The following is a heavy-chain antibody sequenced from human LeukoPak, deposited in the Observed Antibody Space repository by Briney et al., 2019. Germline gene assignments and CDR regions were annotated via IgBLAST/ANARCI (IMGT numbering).Heavy chain of an antibody. J-gene: IGHJ5*02. CDR1: GGSISSYY. CDR2: IYYSGST. V-gene: IGHV4-59*12. Sequence: SETLSLTCTVSGGSISSYYWSWIRQPPGKGLEWIGYIYYSGSTNYNPSLKSRVTISVDTSKNQFSLKLSSVTAADTAVYYCARTGKRITMVQPRPNWFDPWGQGTLVTVSS. CDR3: ARTGKRITMVQPRPNWFDP. D-gene: IGHD3-10*01.